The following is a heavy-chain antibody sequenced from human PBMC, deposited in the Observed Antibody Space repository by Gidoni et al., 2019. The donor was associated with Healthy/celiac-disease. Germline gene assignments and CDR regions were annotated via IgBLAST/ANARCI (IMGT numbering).Heavy chain of an antibody. V-gene: IGHV1-69*01. Sequence: QVQLVQSGAEVKKPGSSVKVSCKASGGTLSSYAISWVRQAPGQGLAWMGGIIPIVGTANYAQKCQGRVTITADESTSTAYMELSSLRSEDTAVYYCARDFNSQLLSGNGFDPWGQGTLVTVSS. CDR2: IIPIVGTA. CDR3: ARDFNSQLLSGNGFDP. CDR1: GGTLSSYA. D-gene: IGHD2-2*01. J-gene: IGHJ5*02.